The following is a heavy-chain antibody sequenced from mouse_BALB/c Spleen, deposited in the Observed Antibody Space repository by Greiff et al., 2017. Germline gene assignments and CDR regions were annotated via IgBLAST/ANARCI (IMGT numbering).Heavy chain of an antibody. V-gene: IGHV5-4*02. CDR1: GFTFSDYY. CDR3: ARGGGKKYYGYDAMDY. CDR2: ISDGGSYT. J-gene: IGHJ4*01. Sequence: EVHLVESGGGLVKPGGSLKLSCAASGFTFSDYYMYWVRQTPEKRLEWVATISDGGSYTYYPDSVKGRFTISRDNAKNNLYLQMSSLKSEDTAMYYCARGGGKKYYGYDAMDYWGQGTSVTVSS. D-gene: IGHD1-2*01.